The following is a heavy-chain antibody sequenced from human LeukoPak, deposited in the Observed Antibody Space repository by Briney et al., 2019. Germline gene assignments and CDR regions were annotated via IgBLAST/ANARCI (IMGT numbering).Heavy chain of an antibody. V-gene: IGHV1-2*02. CDR2: INPDGGGP. D-gene: IGHD2-2*01. CDR1: GYTFTSHY. CDR3: ARDTSGSNSFDN. Sequence: GASVKVSCKASGYTFTSHYMHWVRQAPGQGREWMGWINPDGGGPRYVPKFQGRVTMTRDTSIPTAYMELSSLTSDDTAVYYCARDTSGSNSFDNWGQGTLVTVSS. J-gene: IGHJ4*02.